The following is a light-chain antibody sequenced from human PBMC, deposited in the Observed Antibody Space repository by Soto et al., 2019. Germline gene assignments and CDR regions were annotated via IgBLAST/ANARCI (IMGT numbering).Light chain of an antibody. CDR2: ANN. V-gene: IGLV1-51*01. CDR3: GTWDSSLSAVV. Sequence: QSVLTQPPSVSAAPGQKVTISCSGSSSNIGNNYVSWYQQLPGTAPKLLSYANNKRPSGIPDRFSGSKSGTSATLGITGLQTGDEADYYCGTWDSSLSAVVFGGGTKLTVL. J-gene: IGLJ2*01. CDR1: SSNIGNNY.